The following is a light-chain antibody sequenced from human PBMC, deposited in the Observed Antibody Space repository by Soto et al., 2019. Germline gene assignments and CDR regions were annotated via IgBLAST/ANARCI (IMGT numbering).Light chain of an antibody. CDR2: RNG. CDR3: ATWDDSLSGV. Sequence: QSVLTQPPSASGTPGQSVTISCSGNTSNIASNYVYWYQQFPGTAPKLLISRNGQRPSGVPDRFSGSKSGTSASLAISGLRSEDEAVYFCATWDDSLSGVFGGGTKVTVL. J-gene: IGLJ2*01. CDR1: TSNIASNY. V-gene: IGLV1-47*01.